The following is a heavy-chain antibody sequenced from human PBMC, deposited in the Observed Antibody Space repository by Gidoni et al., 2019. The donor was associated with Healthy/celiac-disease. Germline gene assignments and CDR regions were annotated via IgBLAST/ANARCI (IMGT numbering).Heavy chain of an antibody. J-gene: IGHJ6*03. CDR2: ISWNSGSI. V-gene: IGHV3-9*01. CDR3: AKDKGSGSPSYYYYMDV. D-gene: IGHD3-10*01. CDR1: GFTFDDYA. Sequence: EVQLVESGGGLVQPGRSLRLSCAASGFTFDDYAMHWVRQAPGKGLEWVSGISWNSGSIGYADSVKGRFTISRDNAKNSLYLQMNSLRAEDTALYYCAKDKGSGSPSYYYYMDVWGKGTTVTVSS.